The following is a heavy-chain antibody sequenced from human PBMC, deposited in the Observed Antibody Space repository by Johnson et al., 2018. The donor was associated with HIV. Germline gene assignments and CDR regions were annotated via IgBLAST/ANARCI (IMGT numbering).Heavy chain of an antibody. D-gene: IGHD3-10*01. Sequence: QVQLVESGGGLVKPGGSLRVSCAVSGITFSNAWMSWVRQAPGKGLEWVAVISYDGSENNYADSVKGRFTISRDNSENTLYLQMNSLRAEDTAGYYGAKDEGKGVRGLEGYAFESWDPGTMVTVSS. V-gene: IGHV3-30*18. J-gene: IGHJ3*02. CDR1: GITFSNAW. CDR3: AKDEGKGVRGLEGYAFES. CDR2: ISYDGSEN.